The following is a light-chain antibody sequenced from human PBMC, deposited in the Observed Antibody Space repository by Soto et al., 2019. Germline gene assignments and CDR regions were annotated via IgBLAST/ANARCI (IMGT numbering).Light chain of an antibody. CDR3: SSYTSSITLVV. CDR1: SSDVGGYNY. J-gene: IGLJ2*01. V-gene: IGLV2-14*01. Sequence: QSVLTQPASVSGSPGQSITISCTGTSSDVGGYNYVSWYQQHPGKAPKLMIYDVSNRPSGVSNGFSGSKSGNTASLTISGLQAEDEADYYCSSYTSSITLVVFGGGTKLTVL. CDR2: DVS.